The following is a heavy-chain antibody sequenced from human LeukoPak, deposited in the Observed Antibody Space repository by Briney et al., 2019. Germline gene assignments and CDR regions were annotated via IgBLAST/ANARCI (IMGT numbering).Heavy chain of an antibody. CDR2: IYCSGST. D-gene: IGHD5-12*01. J-gene: IGHJ4*02. CDR1: GGSISSYY. CDR3: ARHRYSGYDLDY. V-gene: IGHV4-59*08. Sequence: SETLSLTCTVSGGSISSYYWSWIRQPPGKGLEWIGYIYCSGSTNYNPSLKSRVTISVDTSKNQFSLKLSSVTAADTAVYYCARHRYSGYDLDYWGQGTLVTVSS.